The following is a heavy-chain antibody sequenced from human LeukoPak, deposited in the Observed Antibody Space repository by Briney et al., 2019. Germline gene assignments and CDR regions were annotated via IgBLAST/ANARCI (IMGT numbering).Heavy chain of an antibody. CDR2: ISWNSGSI. D-gene: IGHD3-22*01. J-gene: IGHJ4*02. CDR1: GFTFDDFA. V-gene: IGHV3-9*01. CDR3: AKDMSSYYYDSSGYGGYFDY. Sequence: GGSLRLSCAASGFTFDDFAMHWVRQAPGKGLEWVSGISWNSGSIGYADSVKCRFTISRDNAKNSLYLQMNSLRAEDTALYYCAKDMSSYYYDSSGYGGYFDYWGQGTLVTVSS.